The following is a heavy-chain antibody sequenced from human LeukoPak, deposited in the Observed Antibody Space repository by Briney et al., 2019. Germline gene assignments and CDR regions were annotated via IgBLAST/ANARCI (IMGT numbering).Heavy chain of an antibody. V-gene: IGHV1-69*04. Sequence: ASVKVSCKASGGTFSSYAISWVRQAPGQGLEWMGRIIPILGIANYAQKFQGRVTITADKSTSTAYMELSSLRSEDTAVYYCAREPCGGDCYSSLPFDYWGQGTLVTVSS. CDR2: IIPILGIA. D-gene: IGHD2-21*02. CDR1: GGTFSSYA. J-gene: IGHJ4*02. CDR3: AREPCGGDCYSSLPFDY.